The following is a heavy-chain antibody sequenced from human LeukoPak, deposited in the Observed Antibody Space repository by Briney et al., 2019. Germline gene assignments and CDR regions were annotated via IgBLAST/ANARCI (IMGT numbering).Heavy chain of an antibody. CDR3: ARDLFGYFDL. V-gene: IGHV3-13*01. J-gene: IGHJ2*01. CDR1: GFTFSTYS. Sequence: GGSLRLSCVVSGFTFSTYSMNWVRQAPGKGLEWVSAIGTAGDTYYPGSVKGRFTISRENAKNSLYLQMNSLRAGDTAVYYCARDLFGYFDLWGRGTLVTVSS. D-gene: IGHD3-16*01. CDR2: IGTAGDT.